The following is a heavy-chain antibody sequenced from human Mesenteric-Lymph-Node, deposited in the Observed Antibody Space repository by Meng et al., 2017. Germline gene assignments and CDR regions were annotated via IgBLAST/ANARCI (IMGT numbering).Heavy chain of an antibody. J-gene: IGHJ4*02. CDR3: ARDKEYYDILTGYRLLYFDY. D-gene: IGHD3-9*01. CDR1: GFTFSNFF. Sequence: GGSLRLSCAASGFTFSNFFMHWVRQAPGKGLVWVSRINADGNSPIYGDSVKGRFTISRDNAKNTLYLQMNSLRVEDTAVYYCARDKEYYDILTGYRLLYFDYWGQGTLVTVSS. V-gene: IGHV3-74*01. CDR2: INADGNSP.